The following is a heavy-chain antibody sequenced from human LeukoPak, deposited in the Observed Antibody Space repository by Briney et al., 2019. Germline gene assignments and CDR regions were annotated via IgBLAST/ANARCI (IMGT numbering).Heavy chain of an antibody. CDR1: VYTFPSYY. J-gene: IGHJ4*02. D-gene: IGHD1-26*01. V-gene: IGHV1-46*01. CDR3: AREGSGSYSGDY. Sequence: ASVKVSCKPSVYTFPSYYMHWVRQAPGQGLEWMGIINPSVGSTSYAQKFQARVTMTRETSTSTVYMELSSLRSEDTAVYYCAREGSGSYSGDYWGQGTLVTVSS. CDR2: INPSVGST.